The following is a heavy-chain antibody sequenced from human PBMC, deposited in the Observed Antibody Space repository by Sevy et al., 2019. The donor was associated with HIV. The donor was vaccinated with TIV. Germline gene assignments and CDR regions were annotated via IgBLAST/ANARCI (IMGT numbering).Heavy chain of an antibody. CDR3: ARTTPYYYYGMDV. J-gene: IGHJ6*02. CDR2: IYYSGRT. CDR1: DDSISGYY. Sequence: SETLSLTCTVSDDSISGYYWSWIRQPPGKGLEWIGYIYYSGRTNYNPSLKSRATTSADMSTNHFSLKLSSVTAADTAVYYCARTTPYYYYGMDVWGQGTTVTVSS. V-gene: IGHV4-59*01. D-gene: IGHD4-17*01.